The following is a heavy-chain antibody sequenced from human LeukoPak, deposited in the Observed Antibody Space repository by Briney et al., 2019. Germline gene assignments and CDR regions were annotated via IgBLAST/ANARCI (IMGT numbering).Heavy chain of an antibody. Sequence: GGSLRLSCAASGFTFSSYAMSWVRQAPGKGXXXXXXISGSGGSTYYADSVKGRFTISRDNSKNTLYLQMNSLRAEDTAVYYCARTKDTGYSSSWYKSWGQGTLVTVSS. V-gene: IGHV3-23*01. J-gene: IGHJ4*02. CDR1: GFTFSSYA. D-gene: IGHD6-13*01. CDR2: ISGSGGST. CDR3: ARTKDTGYSSSWYKS.